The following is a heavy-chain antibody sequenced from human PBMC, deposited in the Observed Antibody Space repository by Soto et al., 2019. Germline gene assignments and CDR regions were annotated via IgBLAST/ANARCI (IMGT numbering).Heavy chain of an antibody. J-gene: IGHJ6*02. CDR1: GYNFTSCW. CDR3: ERLHSMVRGVIAPKNSDYYYYGMDV. CDR2: IDPSDSYT. V-gene: IGHV5-10-1*01. D-gene: IGHD3-10*01. Sequence: GESLKISCKCSGYNFTSCWISWVRQMPGKGLEWMGRIDPSDSYTNYSPSFQGHVTISADKSISTAYLQWSSPKASDTAMYYCERLHSMVRGVIAPKNSDYYYYGMDVWGQGTTVTVSS.